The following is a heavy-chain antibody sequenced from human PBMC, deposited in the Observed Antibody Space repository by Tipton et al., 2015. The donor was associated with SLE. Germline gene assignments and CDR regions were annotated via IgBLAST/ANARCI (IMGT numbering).Heavy chain of an antibody. D-gene: IGHD5-18*01. J-gene: IGHJ5*02. Sequence: GSLRLSCAASGFTFSSYEMNWVRQAPGKGLEWVPGINWNGGSTGYADSVKGRFTISREHAKNSLYLQMNSSRGEDTALYYCARCPPRGFSYLCWFDPWGQG. CDR3: ARCPPRGFSYLCWFDP. CDR1: GFTFSSYE. V-gene: IGHV3-20*04. CDR2: INWNGGST.